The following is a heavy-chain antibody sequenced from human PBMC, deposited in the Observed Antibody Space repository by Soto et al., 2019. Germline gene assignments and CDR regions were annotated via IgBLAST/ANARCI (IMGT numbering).Heavy chain of an antibody. CDR1: GGSICSFY. CDR3: ARESYYGSGATVVGY. J-gene: IGHJ4*02. Sequence: SETLSLTCTVSGGSICSFYWSWIRQPPGKGLEWIGYIYYSGTTSYNPSLNSRVTISVDTSKNQFSLKLNSVTAADTAVYYCARESYYGSGATVVGYWGLGTLVTVSS. CDR2: IYYSGTT. D-gene: IGHD3-10*01. V-gene: IGHV4-59*01.